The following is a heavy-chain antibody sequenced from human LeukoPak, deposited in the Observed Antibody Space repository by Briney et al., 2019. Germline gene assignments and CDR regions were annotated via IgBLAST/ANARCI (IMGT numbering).Heavy chain of an antibody. CDR1: GGSISSSSYY. V-gene: IGHV4-39*07. Sequence: PSETLSLTCTVSGGSISSSSYYWGWIRQPPGKGLEWIGSIYYSGSTYYNPSLKSRVTISVDTSKNQFSMKLSSVTAADTAVYYCARARIAARPVDWFDPWGQGTLVTVSS. J-gene: IGHJ5*02. D-gene: IGHD6-6*01. CDR2: IYYSGST. CDR3: ARARIAARPVDWFDP.